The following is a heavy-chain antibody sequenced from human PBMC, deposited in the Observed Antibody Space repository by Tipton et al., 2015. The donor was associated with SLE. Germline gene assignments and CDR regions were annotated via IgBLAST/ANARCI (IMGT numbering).Heavy chain of an antibody. CDR1: GFTFSSYA. CDR3: AKGAHYVWGSYPSYYYYMDV. J-gene: IGHJ6*03. D-gene: IGHD3-16*02. V-gene: IGHV3-30-3*01. CDR2: ISNDGSNK. Sequence: RSLRLSCAASGFTFSSYAMHWVRQAPGKGLEWVAVISNDGSNKYYVDSVKGRFTISRDNAKNTPYLQMNSLTAEDTAVYYCAKGAHYVWGSYPSYYYYMDVWGKGTTVTVPS.